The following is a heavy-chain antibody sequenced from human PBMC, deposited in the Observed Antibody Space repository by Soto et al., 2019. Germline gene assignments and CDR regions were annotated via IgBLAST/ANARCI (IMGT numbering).Heavy chain of an antibody. Sequence: PGGSLRLSCVASGFIFSDYAVHWARQAPGKGLEWVALISPAGTNQYYADSAKGRFTISRDNSKNTLYLQMNSLRPEDTGLYYCARENSRISPRLFQHWGRGTLVTVSS. CDR2: ISPAGTNQ. CDR3: ARENSRISPRLFQH. D-gene: IGHD6-6*01. CDR1: GFIFSDYA. J-gene: IGHJ1*01. V-gene: IGHV3-30-3*01.